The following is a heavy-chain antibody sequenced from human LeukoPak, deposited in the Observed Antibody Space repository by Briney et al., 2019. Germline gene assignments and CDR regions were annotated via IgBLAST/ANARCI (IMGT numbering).Heavy chain of an antibody. D-gene: IGHD3-9*01. Sequence: SETLSLTCNVSGDYITTTNYYWAWIRQPPGKGLEWIASVFYSGTTYYNPSLKSRVVISMDTSRKQISLRLCSVTATDTAIYYCARRSRLYKHETTGYHDSWGQGTLVTVSS. CDR1: GDYITTTNYY. CDR2: VFYSGTT. CDR3: ARRSRLYKHETTGYHDS. J-gene: IGHJ4*02. V-gene: IGHV4-39*01.